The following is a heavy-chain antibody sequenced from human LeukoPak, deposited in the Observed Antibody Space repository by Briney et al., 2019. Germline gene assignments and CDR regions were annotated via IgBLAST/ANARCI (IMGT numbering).Heavy chain of an antibody. D-gene: IGHD3-10*01. CDR1: GFTFSSYG. CDR2: IRYDGSNK. Sequence: GGSLRLSCAASGFTFSSYGMHWVRQAPGKGLEWVAFIRYDGSNKYYADSVKGRFTISRDNAKNSLYLQMNSLRAEDTAVYYCASDLKRDYYGSGSSDYWGQGTLVTVSS. CDR3: ASDLKRDYYGSGSSDY. J-gene: IGHJ4*02. V-gene: IGHV3-30*02.